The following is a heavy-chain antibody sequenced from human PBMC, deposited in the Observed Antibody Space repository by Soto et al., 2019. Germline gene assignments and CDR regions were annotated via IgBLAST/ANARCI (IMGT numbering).Heavy chain of an antibody. CDR1: GFTFSTYS. D-gene: IGHD3-22*01. CDR3: ARYDSSGYYWPYYYYGMDV. J-gene: IGHJ6*02. CDR2: ISSSSSYI. Sequence: GGSLRLSCAASGFTFSTYSMNWVRQAQGKGLEWVSSISSSSSYIYYADSVKGRFTISRDNAKNSLYLQMNSLRAEDTAVYYCARYDSSGYYWPYYYYGMDVWGRGTTVTVSS. V-gene: IGHV3-21*01.